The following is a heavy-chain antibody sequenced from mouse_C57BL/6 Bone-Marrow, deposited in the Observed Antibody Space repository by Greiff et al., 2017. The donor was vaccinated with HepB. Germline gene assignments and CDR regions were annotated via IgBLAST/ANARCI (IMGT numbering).Heavy chain of an antibody. D-gene: IGHD2-3*01. CDR1: GYAFSSSW. V-gene: IGHV1-82*01. Sequence: QVQLKQSGPELVKPGASVKISCKASGYAFSSSWMNWVKQRPGKGLEWIGRIYPGDGDTNYNGKFKGKATLTADKSSSTAYMQLSSLTSEDSAVYFCAKRWLLPYYYAMDYWGQGTSVTVSS. J-gene: IGHJ4*01. CDR3: AKRWLLPYYYAMDY. CDR2: IYPGDGDT.